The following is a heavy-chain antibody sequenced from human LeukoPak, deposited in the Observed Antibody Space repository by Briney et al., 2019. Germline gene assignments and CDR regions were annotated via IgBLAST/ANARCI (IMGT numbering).Heavy chain of an antibody. J-gene: IGHJ4*02. CDR3: ARQARYSGYDLMDH. CDR2: IYYSGST. D-gene: IGHD5-12*01. CDR1: GGSISSYY. V-gene: IGHV4-59*08. Sequence: SETLSLTCTVSGGSISSYYWSWIWQPPGKGLEWIGYIYYSGSTNYNPSLKSRVTISVDTSKNQFSLKLSSVTAADTAVYYCARQARYSGYDLMDHWDQGTLVTVSS.